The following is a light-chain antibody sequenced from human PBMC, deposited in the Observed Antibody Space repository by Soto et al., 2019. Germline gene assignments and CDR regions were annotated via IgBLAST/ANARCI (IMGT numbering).Light chain of an antibody. CDR3: ASWDDSLNGVV. Sequence: QSVLTQPPSASGTPGQRVTISCSGSSSNIGSNTVHWYQQFPGTAPKLLIYDVNQRPSGVPDRFSGSRSGTSASLAISGLQSDDEADYDCASWDDSLNGVVLGGGTKLTVL. CDR1: SSNIGSNT. J-gene: IGLJ2*01. V-gene: IGLV1-44*01. CDR2: DVN.